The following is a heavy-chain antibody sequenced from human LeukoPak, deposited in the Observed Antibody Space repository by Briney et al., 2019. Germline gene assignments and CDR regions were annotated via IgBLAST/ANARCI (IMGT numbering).Heavy chain of an antibody. V-gene: IGHV3-7*01. D-gene: IGHD1-26*01. CDR1: GFTFSSYW. CDR2: IRQDGSEI. J-gene: IGHJ4*02. CDR3: ARDKQVGATHFDY. Sequence: GGSLGLSCAASGFTFSSYWMSWVRQAPGKGPEWVANIRQDGSEIHYVDSVKGRFTISRDNAKNSLFLQMNSLRAEDTAVYYCARDKQVGATHFDYWGQGTLVTVSS.